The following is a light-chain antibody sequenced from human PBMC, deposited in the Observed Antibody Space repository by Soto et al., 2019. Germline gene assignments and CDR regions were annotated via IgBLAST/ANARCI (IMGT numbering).Light chain of an antibody. CDR3: QKYNSAPPFT. V-gene: IGKV1-27*01. J-gene: IGKJ3*01. CDR2: AAS. Sequence: DIQMTQSPSSLSASVGDRVTITCRASQGISNYLAWYQQKPGKVPKILIYAASTLQSGVPSRFSESGSGPDFTLTISSLQPEDVATYYCQKYNSAPPFTFGPGTKVDIK. CDR1: QGISNY.